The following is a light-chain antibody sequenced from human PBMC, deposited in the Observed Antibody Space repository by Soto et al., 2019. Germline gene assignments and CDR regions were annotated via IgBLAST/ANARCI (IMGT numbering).Light chain of an antibody. CDR2: GAS. V-gene: IGKV3-20*01. CDR3: QQYGSSPYT. J-gene: IGKJ2*01. Sequence: EIVLTQSPGTLSLSPGERATLSCRASQSVSSSYLAWYQQKPGQAPRLLIYGASSRATGIPDRFSGSGSGTDFTLTISRLEPEHFEVYYCQQYGSSPYTFGQGTKLEIK. CDR1: QSVSSSY.